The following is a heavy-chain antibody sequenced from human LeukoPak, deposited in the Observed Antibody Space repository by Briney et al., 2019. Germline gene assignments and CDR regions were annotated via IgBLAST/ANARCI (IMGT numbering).Heavy chain of an antibody. CDR2: IKQDGSEK. CDR3: ARADTSDILTGYSDY. V-gene: IGHV3-7*04. J-gene: IGHJ4*02. D-gene: IGHD3-9*01. CDR1: GFTFSSYW. Sequence: PGGSLRVSCPASGFTFSSYWWSWVGQALGRGLEWVANIKQDGSEKYYVDSVKGRFTISRDNAKKSLYLQMNRLRAEDTAVYFCARADTSDILTGYSDYWGQGTLVTVSS.